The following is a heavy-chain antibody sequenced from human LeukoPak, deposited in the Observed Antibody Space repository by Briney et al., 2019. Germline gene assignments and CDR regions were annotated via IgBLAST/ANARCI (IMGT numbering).Heavy chain of an antibody. CDR2: MNPNSGNT. CDR3: ARVRGVRGVNTYNWFDP. V-gene: IGHV1-8*01. D-gene: IGHD3-10*01. Sequence: SVKVSCKASGYTFTSYDINWVRQATGQGLAWMGWMNPNSGNTGYAQKFQGRVTMTRNTSISTAYMELSSLRSEDTAVYYCARVRGVRGVNTYNWFDPWGQGTLVTVSS. CDR1: GYTFTSYD. J-gene: IGHJ5*02.